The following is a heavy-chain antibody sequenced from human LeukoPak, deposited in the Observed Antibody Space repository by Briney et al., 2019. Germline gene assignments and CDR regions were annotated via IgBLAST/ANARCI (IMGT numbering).Heavy chain of an antibody. CDR1: GFTFSSYA. J-gene: IGHJ4*02. CDR2: ISGSGGST. D-gene: IGHD3-3*01. V-gene: IGHV3-23*01. CDR3: AREWSGYSFDY. Sequence: GGSLRLSCAASGFTFSSYAMNWVRQAPGKGLEWVSAISGSGGSTYYTDSVKGRFTISRDNSKNTLYLQMNSLRAEDTAVYYCAREWSGYSFDYWGQGTLVTVSS.